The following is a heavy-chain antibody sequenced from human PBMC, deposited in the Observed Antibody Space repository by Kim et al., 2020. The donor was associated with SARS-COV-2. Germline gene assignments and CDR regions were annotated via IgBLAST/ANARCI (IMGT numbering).Heavy chain of an antibody. CDR3: AKEGDGDDGFDP. CDR2: ISASGGST. Sequence: GGSLRLSCAASGFSFSSDAMSWVRQAPGMGLEWVSAISASGGSTYYADSVKGRFTISRDNSKNTPYLQMNSLRVEDTAVYYCAKEGDGDDGFDPWGQGTLVTVSS. J-gene: IGHJ5*02. CDR1: GFSFSSDA. D-gene: IGHD4-17*01. V-gene: IGHV3-23*01.